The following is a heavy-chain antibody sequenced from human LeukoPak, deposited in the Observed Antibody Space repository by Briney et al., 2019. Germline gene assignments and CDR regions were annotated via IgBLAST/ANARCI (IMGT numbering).Heavy chain of an antibody. CDR3: TREGRFKAQHLFDY. J-gene: IGHJ4*02. CDR1: DFPFIGYT. Sequence: PGGSLRLSCAASDFPFIGYTMHWVRQAPGKGLEWVAGIPYDGSQNSYADSVKGRFSISRDNSKSALYLQLGSLRPEDTAVYYCTREGRFKAQHLFDYWGQGTMVTVSS. D-gene: IGHD2-2*01. CDR2: IPYDGSQN. V-gene: IGHV3-30*04.